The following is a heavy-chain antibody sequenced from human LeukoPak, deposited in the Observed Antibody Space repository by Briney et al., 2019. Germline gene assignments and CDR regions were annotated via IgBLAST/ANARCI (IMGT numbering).Heavy chain of an antibody. D-gene: IGHD2-21*02. CDR1: GFTFSSYA. CDR2: INHSGST. V-gene: IGHV4-34*01. J-gene: IGHJ4*02. CDR3: ARGLAYCGGDCYSGLGY. Sequence: AGGSLRLSCAASGFTFSSYAMSWVRQAPGKGLEWIGEINHSGSTNYNPSLKSRVTISVDTSKNQFSLKLSSVTAADTAVYYCARGLAYCGGDCYSGLGYWGQGTLVTVSS.